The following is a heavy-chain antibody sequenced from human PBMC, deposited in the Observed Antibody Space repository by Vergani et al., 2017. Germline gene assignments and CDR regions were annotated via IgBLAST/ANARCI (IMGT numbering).Heavy chain of an antibody. CDR1: GFTFSDYY. CDR3: ARYSSSAYYYYYMDV. J-gene: IGHJ6*03. Sequence: QVQLVESGGGLVKPGGSLRLSCAASGFTFSDYYMNWVRPAPGKGREWVSYISSSGSTIYYADSVKGRVTISRDNAKNSLYLQMNSLRAEDTAVYYCARYSSSAYYYYYMDVWGKGTTVTVSS. D-gene: IGHD6-6*01. V-gene: IGHV3-11*04. CDR2: ISSSGSTI.